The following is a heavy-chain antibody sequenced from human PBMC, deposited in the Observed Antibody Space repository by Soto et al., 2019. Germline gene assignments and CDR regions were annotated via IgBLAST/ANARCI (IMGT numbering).Heavy chain of an antibody. V-gene: IGHV3-23*01. CDR2: MSGSGDSI. Sequence: DVQVLESGGDLVQPRESLRLSCAASGFTFSNYAMTWVRQAPGKGLEWVSTMSGSGDSIYYADSVKGRFTISRDNSKNTLYLQMNSLRADDWAVYYCATGRQMGYWGQGTLVIVSS. CDR3: ATGRQMGY. CDR1: GFTFSNYA. J-gene: IGHJ4*02. D-gene: IGHD7-27*01.